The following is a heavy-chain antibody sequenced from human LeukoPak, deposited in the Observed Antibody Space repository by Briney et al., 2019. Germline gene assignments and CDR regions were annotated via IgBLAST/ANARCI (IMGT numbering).Heavy chain of an antibody. CDR2: ISYDGSNK. CDR1: GFTFSSYG. Sequence: GSLRLSCAASGFTFSSYGMHWVRQAPGKGLEWVAVISYDGSNKYYADSVKGRFTISRDNSKNTLYLQMNSLRAEDTAVYYCAGDYGGNSWDYWGQGTLVTVSS. V-gene: IGHV3-30*03. CDR3: AGDYGGNSWDY. J-gene: IGHJ4*02. D-gene: IGHD4-23*01.